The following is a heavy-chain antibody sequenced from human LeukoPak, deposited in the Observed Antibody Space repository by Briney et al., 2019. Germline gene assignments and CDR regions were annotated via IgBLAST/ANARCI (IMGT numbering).Heavy chain of an antibody. Sequence: SETLSLTCTVSGGSISNSSSYWGWIRQPPGKGLEGIGTIYHGGNTYYNPSLKSRVIISVATSKTQFSLKLSSVTAADTAVYYCARGGADIAAADFDYWGQGTLVTVSS. V-gene: IGHV4-39*07. J-gene: IGHJ4*02. CDR2: IYHGGNT. CDR3: ARGGADIAAADFDY. D-gene: IGHD6-13*01. CDR1: GGSISNSSSY.